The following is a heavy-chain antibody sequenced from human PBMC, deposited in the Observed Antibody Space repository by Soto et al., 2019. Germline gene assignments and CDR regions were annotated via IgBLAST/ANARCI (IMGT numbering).Heavy chain of an antibody. V-gene: IGHV1-3*04. Sequence: SVKVCCKASGYTFTDNVIHWLRQAPGQTLEWMGWIHTAKGNTKYSQKFEARVTLTRDTAASTAYMELNSLRSDDTAVYYCARDPIWTYTWNYARLNYLDPWGQGTLVTVSS. CDR1: GYTFTDNV. CDR3: ARDPIWTYTWNYARLNYLDP. J-gene: IGHJ5*02. CDR2: IHTAKGNT. D-gene: IGHD1-7*01.